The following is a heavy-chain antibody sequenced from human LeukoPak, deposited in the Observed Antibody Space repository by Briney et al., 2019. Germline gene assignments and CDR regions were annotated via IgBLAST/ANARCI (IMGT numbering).Heavy chain of an antibody. CDR3: TTMTKYYYDSSGYLDFDY. CDR2: IKSKTDGGTT. D-gene: IGHD3-22*01. V-gene: IGHV3-15*01. J-gene: IGHJ4*02. Sequence: GGSLRLSCAVSGFPFSNAWMSWVRQAPGKGLEWLGRIKSKTDGGTTDYAAPVKGRFTISRDDSKNTLYLQMNSLKTEDTAVYYCTTMTKYYYDSSGYLDFDYWGQGTLVTVSS. CDR1: GFPFSNAW.